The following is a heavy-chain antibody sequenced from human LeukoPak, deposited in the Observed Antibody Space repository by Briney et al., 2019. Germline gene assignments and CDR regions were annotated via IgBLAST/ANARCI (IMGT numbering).Heavy chain of an antibody. V-gene: IGHV4-30-2*01. J-gene: IGHJ4*02. CDR2: IYHSGST. CDR3: ARMAYYYGSGSSSPFDY. D-gene: IGHD3-10*01. Sequence: PSETLSLTCAVSGGSISSGGYSWSWIRQPPGKGLEWIGYIYHSGSTYYNPSLSSRVTISVDRSKNQFSLKLSSVTAADTAVYYCARMAYYYGSGSSSPFDYWGQGMLVTVSS. CDR1: GGSISSGGYS.